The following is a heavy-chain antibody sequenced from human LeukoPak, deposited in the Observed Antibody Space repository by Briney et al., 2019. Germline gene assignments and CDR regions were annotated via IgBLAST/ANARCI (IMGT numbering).Heavy chain of an antibody. J-gene: IGHJ6*03. CDR1: GGTFSSYA. D-gene: IGHD3-16*02. CDR2: IIPIFGTA. V-gene: IGHV1-69*13. CDR3: ARALYDYVWGSYRRLGYYYMDV. Sequence: GASVKVSCKASGGTFSSYAISWVRQAPGQGLEWMGGIIPIFGTANYAQKFRGRVTITADESTSTAYMELSSLRSEDTAVYYCARALYDYVWGSYRRLGYYYMDVWGKGTTVTISS.